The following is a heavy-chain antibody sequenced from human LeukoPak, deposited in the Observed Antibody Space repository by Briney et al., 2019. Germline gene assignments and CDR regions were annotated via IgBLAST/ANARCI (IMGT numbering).Heavy chain of an antibody. CDR3: ARDGGDYGDPRDYHYYYGMDV. CDR2: ISTSSSSSYI. D-gene: IGHD4-17*01. Sequence: KPGGSLRLSCAASGSTFSSYSMNWVRQAPGKGLEWVSSISTSSSSSYIYYADSVKGRFTISRDNAKNSLYLQMNSLRAEDTAVYYCARDGGDYGDPRDYHYYYGMDVWGQGTTVTVSS. J-gene: IGHJ6*02. CDR1: GSTFSSYS. V-gene: IGHV3-21*06.